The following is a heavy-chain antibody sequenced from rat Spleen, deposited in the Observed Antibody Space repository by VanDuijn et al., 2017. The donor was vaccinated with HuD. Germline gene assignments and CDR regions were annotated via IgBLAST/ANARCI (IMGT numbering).Heavy chain of an antibody. D-gene: IGHD1-11*01. Sequence: EVQLVDHGGGLVQPGRSLKLSCAASGFTFSSFPMAWVRQAPKKGLEWVASITNTGGGNTYYRDSVKGRFTISRDNAKSTLYLQMDSLRSEDTATYYCARHLGYNYVMDAWGQGASVTVSS. J-gene: IGHJ4*01. V-gene: IGHV5-25*01. CDR2: ITNTGGGNT. CDR3: ARHLGYNYVMDA. CDR1: GFTFSSFP.